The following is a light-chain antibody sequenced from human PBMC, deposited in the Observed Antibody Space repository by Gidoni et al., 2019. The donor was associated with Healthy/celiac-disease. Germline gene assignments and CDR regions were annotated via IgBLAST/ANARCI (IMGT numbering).Light chain of an antibody. CDR2: DAS. Sequence: DIQMTQSPSSLSASVGDRVTITCQASQDISNYLNWYQQKPGKAPKLLIYDASNFETGVPSRFSGSGAGTDFTFTISSLQPEDIATYYRQQYDNLPLTFXGXTKVEIK. CDR1: QDISNY. V-gene: IGKV1-33*01. J-gene: IGKJ4*01. CDR3: QQYDNLPLT.